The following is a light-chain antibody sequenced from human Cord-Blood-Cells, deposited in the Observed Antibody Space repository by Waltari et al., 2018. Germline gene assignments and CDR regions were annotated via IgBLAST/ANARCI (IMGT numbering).Light chain of an antibody. CDR1: QGISSY. V-gene: IGKV1-8*01. CDR3: QQYYSYPLT. J-gene: IGKJ4*01. Sequence: AIRMTQSPSSLSASTGDRVPLTCRASQGISSYLAWYQQKPGKAPKLLIYAASTLRSGVPSRFSGSGSGTDFTLTIICLQSEDFATCYCQQYYSYPLTFGGGTKVEIK. CDR2: AAS.